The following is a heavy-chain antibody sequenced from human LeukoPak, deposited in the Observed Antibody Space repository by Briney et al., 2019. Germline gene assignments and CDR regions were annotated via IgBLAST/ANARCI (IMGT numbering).Heavy chain of an antibody. CDR3: ASMDV. V-gene: IGHV4-59*01. CDR1: GGSISSYY. Sequence: PSETLSFTCTVSGGSISSYYWSWIRQPPGKGLEWIGYIYYSGSTNYNPSLKSRVTISVDTSKNQFSLKLSSVTAADTAVYYCASMDVWGQGTTVTVSS. J-gene: IGHJ6*02. CDR2: IYYSGST.